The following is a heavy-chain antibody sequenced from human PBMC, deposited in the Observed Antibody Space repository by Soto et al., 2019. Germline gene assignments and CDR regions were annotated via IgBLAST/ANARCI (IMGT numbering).Heavy chain of an antibody. Sequence: QVQLRESGPGLVKPSETLSLTCTVYGGSVSSGIYHWSWIRQSPGKGLEWVGHIFDSGSTNYGPSLKSRVTISVDTSKNQFSLKLTSVTAADTAVYYCARHQRSGTYSRHNYYYGTDVWGQGTTVTVSS. CDR1: GGSVSSGIYH. CDR2: IFDSGST. V-gene: IGHV4-61*01. CDR3: ARHQRSGTYSRHNYYYGTDV. D-gene: IGHD1-26*01. J-gene: IGHJ6*02.